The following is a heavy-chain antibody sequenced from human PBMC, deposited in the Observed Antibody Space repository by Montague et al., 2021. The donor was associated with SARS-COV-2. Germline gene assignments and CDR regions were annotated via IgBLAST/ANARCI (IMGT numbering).Heavy chain of an antibody. V-gene: IGHV4-34*01. J-gene: IGHJ6*02. CDR3: ARALPVTTFFYSYYGMDV. CDR2: INHSGST. CDR1: GFSFSSYW. D-gene: IGHD4-17*01. Sequence: LRLSCAASGFSFSSYWMSWVRQAPGKGLEWIGEINHSGSTNYNPSLKSRVTISVDTSKNQFFLELSSVTAADTAVYYCARALPVTTFFYSYYGMDVWGQGTTVTVSS.